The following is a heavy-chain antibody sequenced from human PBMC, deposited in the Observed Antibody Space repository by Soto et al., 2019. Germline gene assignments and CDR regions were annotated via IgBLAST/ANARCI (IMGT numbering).Heavy chain of an antibody. J-gene: IGHJ4*02. CDR1: EYTFTSYA. CDR2: INAGNGNT. Sequence: QVQLVQSGAEVKKPGASVKVSCKASEYTFTSYAMHWVRQAPGQRLEWMGWINAGNGNTKYSQRFQGRVTITRDTSASTAYMELSSLRSEDTAVFYCARGLPLTMDYWGQGTLVTVSS. V-gene: IGHV1-3*01. D-gene: IGHD2-15*01. CDR3: ARGLPLTMDY.